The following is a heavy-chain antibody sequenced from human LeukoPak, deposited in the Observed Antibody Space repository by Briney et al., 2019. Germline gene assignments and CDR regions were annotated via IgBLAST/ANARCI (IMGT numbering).Heavy chain of an antibody. D-gene: IGHD3-10*01. CDR2: ISGSGGST. V-gene: IGHV3-23*01. CDR3: AKKIDSGSYPLDY. CDR1: GFIFSSYD. J-gene: IGHJ4*02. Sequence: PGGSLRLSCAASGFIFSSYDMSWVRQAPGKGLEWVSAISGSGGSTYYADSVKGRFTISRDNSKNTLYLQMNSLRAEDTAVYYCAKKIDSGSYPLDYWGQGTLVTVSS.